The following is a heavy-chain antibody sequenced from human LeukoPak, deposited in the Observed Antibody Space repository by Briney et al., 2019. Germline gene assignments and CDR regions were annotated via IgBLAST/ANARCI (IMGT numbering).Heavy chain of an antibody. CDR2: IHYSRGT. J-gene: IGHJ4*02. CDR3: TTTSGTSPIDS. CDR1: GGSISSYY. V-gene: IGHV4-59*01. Sequence: SETLSLTCAVSGGSISSYYWSWIRQPPGKGLEWIGYIHYSRGTNYNPSLESRVTISVDTSKNQFSLKLTSVTAADTAVYYCTTTSGTSPIDSWGQGTLVTVSS.